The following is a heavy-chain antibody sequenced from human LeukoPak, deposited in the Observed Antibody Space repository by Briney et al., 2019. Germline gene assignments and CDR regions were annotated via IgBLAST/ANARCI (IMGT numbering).Heavy chain of an antibody. Sequence: SETLSLTCTVSGGSISSSSYYWGWIRQPPGKGLEWIASIYYSGSPYYNPSLKSRVTISVDTSKNQFSLKLSSVTAADTAVYYCARDLRSGYGSGSEYYYYYMDVWGKGTTVTVSS. D-gene: IGHD3-10*01. CDR1: GGSISSSSYY. CDR2: IYYSGSP. V-gene: IGHV4-39*07. CDR3: ARDLRSGYGSGSEYYYYYMDV. J-gene: IGHJ6*03.